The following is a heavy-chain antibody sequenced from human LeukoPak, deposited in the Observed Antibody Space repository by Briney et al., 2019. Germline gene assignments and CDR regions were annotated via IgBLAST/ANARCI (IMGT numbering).Heavy chain of an antibody. J-gene: IGHJ4*02. Sequence: PGGSLRLSCAASGFTFSSYSMNWVRQAPGQGLEWVSSISSSSSYIYYADSVKGRFTISRDNAKNSLYLQMNSLRAEDTAVYYCARGPYSSSWGFFDYWGQGALVTVSS. CDR2: ISSSSSYI. CDR3: ARGPYSSSWGFFDY. V-gene: IGHV3-21*01. CDR1: GFTFSSYS. D-gene: IGHD6-6*01.